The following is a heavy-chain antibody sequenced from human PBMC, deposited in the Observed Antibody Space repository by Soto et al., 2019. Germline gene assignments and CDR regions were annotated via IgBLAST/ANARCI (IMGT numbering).Heavy chain of an antibody. Sequence: GASVKVSCKASGGTFSSYAISWVRQAPGQGLEWIGGIIPIFGTANYAQKFKGRVTITADESTSTAYMELSSMRSEDTAVYYCARTQGNYYDSSGFTYYYYGMDVWGQGTTVTVSS. CDR3: ARTQGNYYDSSGFTYYYYGMDV. CDR2: IIPIFGTA. D-gene: IGHD3-22*01. V-gene: IGHV1-69*13. J-gene: IGHJ6*02. CDR1: GGTFSSYA.